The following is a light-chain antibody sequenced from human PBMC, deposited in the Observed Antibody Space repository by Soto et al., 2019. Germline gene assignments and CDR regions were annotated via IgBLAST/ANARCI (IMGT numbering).Light chain of an antibody. CDR3: SSYAGSNIVV. Sequence: QPVLTQPPSASGSPGQSVTISCTGTSSDVGGYNFVSWYQQHPGKAPKLMIYEVSERPSGVPDRFSGSKSGNTASLTVSGLQAGDEADYYCSSYAGSNIVVFGGGTQLTVL. V-gene: IGLV2-8*01. CDR1: SSDVGGYNF. J-gene: IGLJ2*01. CDR2: EVS.